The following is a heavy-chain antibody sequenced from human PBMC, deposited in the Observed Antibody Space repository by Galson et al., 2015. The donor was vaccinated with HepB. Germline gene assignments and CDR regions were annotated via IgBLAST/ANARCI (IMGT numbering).Heavy chain of an antibody. V-gene: IGHV3-15*05. CDR2: IKSKTDGETS. CDR3: SADYTSGF. Sequence: SLRLSCAASGFTFSNACMIWVRQAPGKGLERVGRIKSKTDGETSDYIAPVKGRFTISRDDSKGTVYLEMTSLRIEDTAVYYCSADYTSGFWGQGALVTVSS. D-gene: IGHD5-12*01. CDR1: GFTFSNAC. J-gene: IGHJ4*02.